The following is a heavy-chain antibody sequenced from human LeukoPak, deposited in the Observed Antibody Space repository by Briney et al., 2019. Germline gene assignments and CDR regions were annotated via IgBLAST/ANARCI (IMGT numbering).Heavy chain of an antibody. CDR3: ASSVRALGVFDI. Sequence: GGSLRLSCAASGFTFSDYYMSWIRQAPGKGLEWVSYISSTSSYTNYADSVEGRFTISRDNAKNSLYLQMNSLRAEDTAVYYCASSVRALGVFDIWGQGTMVTVCS. CDR2: ISSTSSYT. D-gene: IGHD3-10*01. V-gene: IGHV3-11*03. J-gene: IGHJ3*02. CDR1: GFTFSDYY.